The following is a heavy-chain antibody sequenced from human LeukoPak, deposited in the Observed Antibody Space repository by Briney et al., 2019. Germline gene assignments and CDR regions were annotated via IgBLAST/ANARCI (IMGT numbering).Heavy chain of an antibody. CDR2: ISYDGSNK. CDR3: ARDGVLRYFDWLVGDAFDI. Sequence: GGSLRHSCAASGFTFSSYAMHWVRQAPGKGLEWVAVISYDGSNKYYADSVKGRFTISRDKSKNTLYLQMNSLRAEDTAVYYCARDGVLRYFDWLVGDAFDIWGQGTMVTVSS. D-gene: IGHD3-9*01. CDR1: GFTFSSYA. J-gene: IGHJ3*02. V-gene: IGHV3-30*04.